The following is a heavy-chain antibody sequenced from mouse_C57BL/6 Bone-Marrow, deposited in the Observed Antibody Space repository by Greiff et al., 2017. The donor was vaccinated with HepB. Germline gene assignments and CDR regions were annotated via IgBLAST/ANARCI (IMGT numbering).Heavy chain of an antibody. V-gene: IGHV2-9-1*01. CDR1: GFSLTSYA. Sequence: VQLQQSGPGLVAPSQSLSITCTVSGFSLTSYAISWVRQPPGKGLEWLGVLWTGGGTNYNSALKYRLSISKDKSKSQVFLKMNSLQTDDTARYYCARNLRSHDAMDYWGQGTSVTVSS. J-gene: IGHJ4*01. CDR2: LWTGGGT. D-gene: IGHD1-1*01. CDR3: ARNLRSHDAMDY.